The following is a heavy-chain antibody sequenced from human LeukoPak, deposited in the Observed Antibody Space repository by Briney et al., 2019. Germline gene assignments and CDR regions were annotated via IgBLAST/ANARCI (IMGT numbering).Heavy chain of an antibody. J-gene: IGHJ4*02. V-gene: IGHV3-74*01. D-gene: IGHD2-2*01. Sequence: GGSLRLSYAASGFTFSTYWMHWVRQAPGKGLVWVSRINSDGSNTRNADSVKGRFTISRDNAKNTLYLQMNSLRAEDTAVYYCARERRLYCSSASCYEDFDYWGQGTLVTVSS. CDR1: GFTFSTYW. CDR3: ARERRLYCSSASCYEDFDY. CDR2: INSDGSNT.